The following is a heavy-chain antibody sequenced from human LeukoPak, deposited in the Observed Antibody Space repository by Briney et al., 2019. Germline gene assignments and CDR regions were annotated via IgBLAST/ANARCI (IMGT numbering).Heavy chain of an antibody. V-gene: IGHV1-2*02. CDR2: INPNSGGT. CDR1: GYTFTGYY. D-gene: IGHD2-2*02. Sequence: ASVKVSCKASGYTFTGYYMHWVRQAPGQGLEWMGWINPNSGGTNYAQKFQGRVTMTRDTSISTAYMELSRLRSDDTAVYYCARDRRLLGYKRRYPHDAFDIWGQGTMVTVSS. J-gene: IGHJ3*02. CDR3: ARDRRLLGYKRRYPHDAFDI.